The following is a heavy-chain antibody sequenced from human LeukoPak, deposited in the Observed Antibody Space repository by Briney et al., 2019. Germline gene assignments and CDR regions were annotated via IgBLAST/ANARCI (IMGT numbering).Heavy chain of an antibody. J-gene: IGHJ4*02. V-gene: IGHV1-18*01. CDR1: GYTFTNFD. CDR3: ARTIAAAAQGAFDY. D-gene: IGHD6-13*01. CDR2: ISAYNDNT. Sequence: ASVKVSCKASGYTFTNFDISWVRQAPGQGLGWMGWISAYNDNTNYAQKLQGRVTMTTDTSTSTAYMELRSLRSDDTAVYYCARTIAAAAQGAFDYWGQGTLVTVSS.